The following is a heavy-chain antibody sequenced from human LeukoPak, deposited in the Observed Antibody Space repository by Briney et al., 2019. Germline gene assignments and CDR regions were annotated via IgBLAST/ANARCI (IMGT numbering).Heavy chain of an antibody. J-gene: IGHJ4*02. CDR3: ASAARQRWLQIDY. Sequence: PGGSLRLSCAAAGFTFNRYWMNWVRQAPGKGLEWVANIKQDGSQKYYVDSVKGRFTISRDNAKNSLYLQMDGLRAEDTAVYYCASAARQRWLQIDYWGQGTLVTVSS. D-gene: IGHD5-24*01. V-gene: IGHV3-7*03. CDR1: GFTFNRYW. CDR2: IKQDGSQK.